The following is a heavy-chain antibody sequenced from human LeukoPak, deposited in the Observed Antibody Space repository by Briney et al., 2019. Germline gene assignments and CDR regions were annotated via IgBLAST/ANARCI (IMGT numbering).Heavy chain of an antibody. CDR1: GGSISSYY. CDR2: IYYSGST. V-gene: IGHV4-59*01. Sequence: SETLSLTCTVPGGSISSYYWSWIRQPPGKGLEWIGYIYYSGSTNYNPSLKSRVTISVDTSKNQFSLKLSSVTAADTAVYYCARGDDYIDYWGQGTLVTVSS. CDR3: ARGDDYIDY. J-gene: IGHJ4*02. D-gene: IGHD2-21*01.